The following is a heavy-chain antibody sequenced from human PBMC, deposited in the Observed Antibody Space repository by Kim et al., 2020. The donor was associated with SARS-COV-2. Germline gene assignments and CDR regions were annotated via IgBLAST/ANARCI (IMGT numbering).Heavy chain of an antibody. CDR2: INHSGST. J-gene: IGHJ3*02. CDR3: ARLRADQNI. V-gene: IGHV4-34*01. Sequence: SETLSLTCAVYDGSFSGYFWSWIRQPPGKGLEWIGEINHSGSTSYNPSLKSRVTLSVDRSKNQLSLNLTSVTAADTALYYCARLRADQNIWGQGTMVTVSS. D-gene: IGHD1-26*01. CDR1: DGSFSGYF.